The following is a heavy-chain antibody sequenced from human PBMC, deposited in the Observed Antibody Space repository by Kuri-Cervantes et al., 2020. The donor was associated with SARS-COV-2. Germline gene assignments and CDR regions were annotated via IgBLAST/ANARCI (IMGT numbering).Heavy chain of an antibody. CDR3: ARGFELLRDFDL. CDR1: GFTFSTYT. V-gene: IGHV3-30-3*01. CDR2: TTDDGTNK. Sequence: GGSLRLSCAASGFTFSTYTMHWVRQAPGKGPEWVAVTTDDGTNKYYADSVKGRFTISRDNSKNTLYLQMNSLRTEDTAVYYCARGFELLRDFDLWGRGTLVTVSS. D-gene: IGHD1-7*01. J-gene: IGHJ2*01.